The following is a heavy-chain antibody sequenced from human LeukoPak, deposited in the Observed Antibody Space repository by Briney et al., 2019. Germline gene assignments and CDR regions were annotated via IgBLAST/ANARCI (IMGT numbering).Heavy chain of an antibody. CDR3: TKTSGGGGHDS. J-gene: IGHJ5*01. CDR1: GYSIGTGNY. V-gene: IGHV4-38-2*01. D-gene: IGHD4-23*01. Sequence: SETLPLTCSVSGYSIGTGNYWAWVRQPPGKGLEWIGCVYHSGTHYKSSLTSRATISMDTSANQFSLKLTSMTAADSAFYYCTKTSGGGGHDSWGQGILVTVSS. CDR2: VYHSGT.